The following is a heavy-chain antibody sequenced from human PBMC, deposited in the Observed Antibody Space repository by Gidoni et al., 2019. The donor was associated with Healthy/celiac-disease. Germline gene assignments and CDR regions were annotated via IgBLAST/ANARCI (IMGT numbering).Heavy chain of an antibody. CDR3: AKVHWEEVTPPFDY. CDR1: GFPFSSYA. Sequence: EVQLLESGGGLVQPGRSLRLSCAASGFPFSSYAMSWVRQAPGKGLEWVAAISGSGGSTYYADSVKGRFTISRENSKNTLYLQMNSLRAEDTAVYYCAKVHWEEVTPPFDYWGQGTLVTVSS. D-gene: IGHD1-26*01. CDR2: ISGSGGST. V-gene: IGHV3-23*01. J-gene: IGHJ4*02.